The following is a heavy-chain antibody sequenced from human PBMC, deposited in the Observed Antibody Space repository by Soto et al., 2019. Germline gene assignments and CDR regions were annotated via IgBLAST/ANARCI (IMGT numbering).Heavy chain of an antibody. CDR3: AGVGDPLQVNFYYGMDV. D-gene: IGHD4-4*01. CDR1: GYTFTNYY. V-gene: IGHV1-46*01. J-gene: IGHJ6*02. CDR2: IHHSGYST. Sequence: QVQLVQSGAEVKRPGASVKVSCKSSGYTFTNYYMHWVRQAPGQGLEWMGIIHHSGYSTTYAQKFQGRVTMTRDTSTSTLYMELSSLSSEDTAVYYCAGVGDPLQVNFYYGMDVWGQGTTVTVSS.